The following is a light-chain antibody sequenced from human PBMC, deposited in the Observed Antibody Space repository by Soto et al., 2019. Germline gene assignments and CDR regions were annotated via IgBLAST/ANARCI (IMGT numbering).Light chain of an antibody. Sequence: QSALTQPASVSGSPGQSSTISCTGTSSDVGGYNYVSWYQQHPGKAPKLMISGVSNRPSGVSNRFSGSKSGNTASLTISGLQTEDEADYYCLSYTTSVTYVFGTGTKLTVL. J-gene: IGLJ1*01. CDR3: LSYTTSVTYV. V-gene: IGLV2-14*01. CDR2: GVS. CDR1: SSDVGGYNY.